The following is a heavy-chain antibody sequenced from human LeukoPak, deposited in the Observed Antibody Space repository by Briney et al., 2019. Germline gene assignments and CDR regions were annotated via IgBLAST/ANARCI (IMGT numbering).Heavy chain of an antibody. CDR3: ARDRGGLSSSWYGGVFDY. J-gene: IGHJ4*02. CDR1: GFTFSDYY. CDR2: INQDGSEK. V-gene: IGHV3-7*01. Sequence: GGSLRLSCAASGFTFSDYYMSWVRQAPGKGLEWVANINQDGSEKYYVDSVKGRFTISRDNAKNSLYLQMNSLRAEDTAVYYCARDRGGLSSSWYGGVFDYWGQGTLVTVSS. D-gene: IGHD6-13*01.